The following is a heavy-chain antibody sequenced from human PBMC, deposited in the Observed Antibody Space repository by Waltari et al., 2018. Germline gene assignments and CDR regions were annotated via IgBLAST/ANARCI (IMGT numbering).Heavy chain of an antibody. J-gene: IGHJ4*02. Sequence: QVQLVQSGAEVKKPGASVKVSCKASGYTFTSYYMHWVRQAPGQGLEWMGIINPSGGSTSYAQKFQGRVTMTRDTSTSTVYMELSSLRSEDTAVYYCARDRLAYDSSGYYYDYWGQGTLVTVSS. CDR3: ARDRLAYDSSGYYYDY. D-gene: IGHD3-22*01. CDR2: INPSGGST. V-gene: IGHV1-46*01. CDR1: GYTFTSYY.